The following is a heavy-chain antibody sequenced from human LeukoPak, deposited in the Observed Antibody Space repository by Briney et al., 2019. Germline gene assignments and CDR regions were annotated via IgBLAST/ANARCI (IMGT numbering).Heavy chain of an antibody. Sequence: SETLSLTCSVSGDSISSSDYYWSWIRQPPGKGLEWIGEINHSGSTNYNPSLKSRVTISVDTSKNQFSLKLSSVTAADTAVYYCARGRDRYYDFWSGYQYWGQGTLVTVSS. D-gene: IGHD3-3*01. V-gene: IGHV4-39*07. CDR1: GDSISSSDYY. J-gene: IGHJ4*02. CDR2: INHSGST. CDR3: ARGRDRYYDFWSGYQY.